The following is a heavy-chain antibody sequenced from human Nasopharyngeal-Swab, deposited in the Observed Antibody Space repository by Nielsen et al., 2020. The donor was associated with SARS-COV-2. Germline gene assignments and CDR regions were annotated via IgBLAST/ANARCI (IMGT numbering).Heavy chain of an antibody. D-gene: IGHD3-16*01. V-gene: IGHV5-51*01. J-gene: IGHJ3*02. CDR3: ARQSYDYVWGSLGGLDAFDI. CDR2: IYPGDSDT. Sequence: GESLKISCKGSGYSFSSYWIGWVRQMPGKGLEWMGIIYPGDSDTRYSPSFQGQVTISVDKSISTAYLLWSSLKASDTAMYYCARQSYDYVWGSLGGLDAFDIWGQGTMVTVSS. CDR1: GYSFSSYW.